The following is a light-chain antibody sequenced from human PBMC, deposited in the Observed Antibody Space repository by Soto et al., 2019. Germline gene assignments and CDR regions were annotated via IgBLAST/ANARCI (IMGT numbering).Light chain of an antibody. V-gene: IGKV3-20*01. Sequence: EIVLTQSPGTLSLSPGERATLSCRASQSVSSSYLAWYQQKPGQAPRLLIYGASSRATGIPDRFGGSGSGTDFTLTISRLEPEDFAVYYCQQYGSSPPKTFGGGTKVEIK. CDR2: GAS. CDR1: QSVSSSY. CDR3: QQYGSSPPKT. J-gene: IGKJ4*01.